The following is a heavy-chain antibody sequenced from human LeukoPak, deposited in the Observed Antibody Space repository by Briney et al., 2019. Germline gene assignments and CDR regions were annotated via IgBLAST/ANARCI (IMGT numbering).Heavy chain of an antibody. CDR3: ARVNYYGSGSYYSYYYYYYMDV. CDR1: GFTISSDY. V-gene: IGHV3-66*01. CDR2: IYNTGGT. Sequence: GGSLRLSCAASGFTISSDYMTWVRQAPGKGLEWVSVIYNTGGTKYADSVRGRFTISRDNSKNTLYLQMNSLRAEDTAVYYCARVNYYGSGSYYSYYYYYYMDVWGKGTTVTISS. J-gene: IGHJ6*03. D-gene: IGHD3-10*01.